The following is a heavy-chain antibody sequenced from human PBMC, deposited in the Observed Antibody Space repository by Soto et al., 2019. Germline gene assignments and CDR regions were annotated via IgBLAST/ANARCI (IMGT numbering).Heavy chain of an antibody. J-gene: IGHJ4*02. V-gene: IGHV4-34*01. CDR3: ARPYYYDSSGSILSYFDY. CDR1: GGSFSGYY. CDR2: INHSGST. Sequence: SETLSLTCAVYGGSFSGYYLSWIRQPPGKGLEWIGEINHSGSTNYNPSLKSRVTISVDTSKNQFSLKLSSVTAADTAVYYCARPYYYDSSGSILSYFDYWGQGTLVTVSS. D-gene: IGHD3-22*01.